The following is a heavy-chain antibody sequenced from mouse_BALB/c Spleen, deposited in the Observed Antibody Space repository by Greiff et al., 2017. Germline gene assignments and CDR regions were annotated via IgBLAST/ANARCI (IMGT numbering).Heavy chain of an antibody. CDR2: IWGGGST. V-gene: IGHV2-6-4*01. Sequence: QVQLKESGPGLVAPSQSLSITCTVSGFSLSRYSVHWVRQPPGKGLAWLGMIWGGGSTDYNSALKSRLSISKDNSKSQVFLKMSRLQTDDTAMYYCARTDRYDGGWFAYWGQGTLVTVSA. CDR3: ARTDRYDGGWFAY. J-gene: IGHJ3*01. CDR1: GFSLSRYS. D-gene: IGHD2-14*01.